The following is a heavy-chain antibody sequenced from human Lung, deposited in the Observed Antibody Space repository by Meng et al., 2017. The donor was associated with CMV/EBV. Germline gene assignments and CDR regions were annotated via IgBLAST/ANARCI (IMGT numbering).Heavy chain of an antibody. CDR2: INHSGST. CDR3: ARGPSITMIVVVSPPGYFDY. CDR1: SVSGYY. V-gene: IGHV4-34*01. J-gene: IGHJ4*02. Sequence: SVSGYYWSWIRQPPGKGLEWIGEINHSGSTNYNPSLKSRVTISVDTSKNQFSLKLSSVTAADTAVYYCARGPSITMIVVVSPPGYFDYWGQGTLVTVSS. D-gene: IGHD3-22*01.